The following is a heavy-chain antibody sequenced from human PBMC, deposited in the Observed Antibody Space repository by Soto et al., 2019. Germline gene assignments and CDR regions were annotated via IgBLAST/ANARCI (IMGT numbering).Heavy chain of an antibody. CDR3: AKELSYNSGRPFDY. Sequence: GGSLRLSCAASGFAFSSSAMTWVRQAPGKGLEWVSSISASGGATFYTDSVKGRFTVSRHNSKNTLYLQMNSLRAEDTALYYCAKELSYNSGRPFDYWGQGTLVTVSS. CDR2: ISASGGAT. D-gene: IGHD3-10*01. J-gene: IGHJ4*02. V-gene: IGHV3-23*01. CDR1: GFAFSSSA.